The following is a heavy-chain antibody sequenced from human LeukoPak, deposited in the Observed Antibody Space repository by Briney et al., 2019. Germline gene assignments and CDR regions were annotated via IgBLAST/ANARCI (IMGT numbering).Heavy chain of an antibody. CDR2: RKQDGSDK. CDR3: ARSLWPADY. D-gene: IGHD3-10*01. J-gene: IGHJ4*02. CDR1: GFTFSDYW. V-gene: IGHV3-7*01. Sequence: GGSLRLSCAASGFTFSDYWMSWVRQAPGKGLEWVADRKQDGSDKKYVDSVKVRFTVSRDNAKKSLYLQMDSLRAEDTAAYYCARSLWPADYWGQGTLVTVSS.